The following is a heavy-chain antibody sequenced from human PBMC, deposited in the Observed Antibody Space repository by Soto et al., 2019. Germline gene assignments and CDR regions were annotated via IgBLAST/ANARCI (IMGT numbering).Heavy chain of an antibody. J-gene: IGHJ4*02. Sequence: PGGSLRLSCAASGFTVSSNYMSWVRQAPGKGLEWVSVIYSGGSTYYPDSVKGRFTISRDNSKNTVYLQMNSLRAEDAAVYYCAKEMTSGYYLFDYWGQGTLVTVSS. D-gene: IGHD3-22*01. CDR2: IYSGGST. CDR3: AKEMTSGYYLFDY. V-gene: IGHV3-53*01. CDR1: GFTVSSNY.